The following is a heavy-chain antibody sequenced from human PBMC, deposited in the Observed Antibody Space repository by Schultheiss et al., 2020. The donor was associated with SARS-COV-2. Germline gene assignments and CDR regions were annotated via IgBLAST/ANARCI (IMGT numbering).Heavy chain of an antibody. J-gene: IGHJ5*02. CDR1: AGSISTFSYY. D-gene: IGHD5-18*01. Sequence: SETLSLTCNFFAGSISTFSYYWGWIRQSPGKGLEWIGEVFYSGRTNYNSSFVGRATLSIDTSENRFSLRLRSVTAADTAVYYCARDVRDSYGSGIDPWGQGTLVTVSS. CDR3: ARDVRDSYGSGIDP. CDR2: VFYSGRT. V-gene: IGHV4-39*07.